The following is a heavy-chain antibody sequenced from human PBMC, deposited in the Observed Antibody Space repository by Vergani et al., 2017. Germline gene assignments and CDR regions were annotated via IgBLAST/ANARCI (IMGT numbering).Heavy chain of an antibody. CDR2: ISGSGGRT. Sequence: EVQLLESGGGLVQPGGSLRLSCAASGFTFSSYAMSWVRQAPGKGLEWVSAISGSGGRTYYADSVKGRFTISRDNSKNTLYLQMNSLRAEDTAVYYGHVPSPVYYYGMDVWGQGTTVTVSS. CDR1: GFTFSSYA. J-gene: IGHJ6*02. CDR3: HVPSPVYYYGMDV. V-gene: IGHV3-23*01.